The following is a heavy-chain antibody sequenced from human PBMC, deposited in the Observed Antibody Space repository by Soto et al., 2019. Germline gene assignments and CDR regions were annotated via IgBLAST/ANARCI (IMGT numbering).Heavy chain of an antibody. J-gene: IGHJ6*02. CDR3: ARERSGSYYYXYGMDV. V-gene: IGHV1-2*04. D-gene: IGHD1-26*01. Sequence: ASVKVSCKASGYTFTGYYMHWVRQAPGQGLEWMGWINPNSGGTNYAQKFQGWVTMTRDTSISTAYMELSRLRSDDTAVYYCARERSGSYYYXYGMDVWGQGTTVTVSS. CDR1: GYTFTGYY. CDR2: INPNSGGT.